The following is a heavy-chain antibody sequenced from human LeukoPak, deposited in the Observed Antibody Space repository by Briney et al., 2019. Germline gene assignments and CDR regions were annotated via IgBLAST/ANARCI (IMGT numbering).Heavy chain of an antibody. Sequence: GGSLRLSCAVSGFTFSGFWMSWSRQAPGKGLEWVASINSDGSEGYYADAVKGRFTISRDNAKNSLYLQINSLRAEDTAVYYCARSSYSSSSSVWGQGTMVTVSS. CDR3: ARSSYSSSSSV. CDR1: GFTFSGFW. J-gene: IGHJ3*01. D-gene: IGHD6-6*01. CDR2: INSDGSEG. V-gene: IGHV3-7*03.